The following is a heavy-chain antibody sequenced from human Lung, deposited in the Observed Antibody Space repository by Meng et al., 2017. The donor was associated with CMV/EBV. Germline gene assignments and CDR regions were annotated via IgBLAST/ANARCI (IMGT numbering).Heavy chain of an antibody. CDR2: IYYSGST. V-gene: IGHV4-59*01. Sequence: TLSLTXTVSGGSISSYYWSWIRQPPGKGLEWIGYIYYSGSTNYNPSLKSRVTISVDTSKNQFSLKLSSVTAADTAVYYCARVLGYCSSTSCYRRSHSPLDWFDPWGQGTXVTGAS. J-gene: IGHJ5*02. D-gene: IGHD2-2*01. CDR1: GGSISSYY. CDR3: ARVLGYCSSTSCYRRSHSPLDWFDP.